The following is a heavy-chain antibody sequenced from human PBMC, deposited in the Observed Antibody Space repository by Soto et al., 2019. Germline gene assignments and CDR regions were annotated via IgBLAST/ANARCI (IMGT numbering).Heavy chain of an antibody. J-gene: IGHJ5*02. D-gene: IGHD2-2*02. CDR3: AGNYCSSTSCYNVDWFDP. V-gene: IGHV4-61*01. CDR1: GCSVSSGSYY. Sequence: SETLSLPCTVSGCSVSSGSYYWSWIRQPPGKGLEWIGYIYYSGSTNYNPSLKSRVTISVDTSKNQFPLKLSSVTAADTAVYYCAGNYCSSTSCYNVDWFDPWGQGTLVPVSS. CDR2: IYYSGST.